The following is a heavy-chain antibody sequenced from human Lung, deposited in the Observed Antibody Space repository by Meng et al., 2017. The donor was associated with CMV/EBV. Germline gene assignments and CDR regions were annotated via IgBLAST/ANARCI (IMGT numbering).Heavy chain of an antibody. CDR2: IYYSGST. V-gene: IGHV4-39*01. Sequence: SETLSLXCTVSGGSISSSSYYWGWIRQPPGKGLEWIGSIYYSGSTYYNPSLKSRVTISVDTSKNQFSLKVSSVTAADTAVYYCSGHWGKTTHNWYFELWGRGTXVTVSS. D-gene: IGHD3-16*01. CDR3: SGHWGKTTHNWYFEL. J-gene: IGHJ2*01. CDR1: GGSISSSSYY.